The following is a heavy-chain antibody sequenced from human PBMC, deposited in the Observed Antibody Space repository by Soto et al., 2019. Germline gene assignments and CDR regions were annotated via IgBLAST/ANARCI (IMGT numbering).Heavy chain of an antibody. CDR2: INHSGST. J-gene: IGHJ5*02. D-gene: IGHD2-15*01. V-gene: IGHV4-34*01. Sequence: SETLSLTCAVYGGSFSGYYWSWIRQPPGKGLEWIGEINHSGSTNYNPSLKSRVTISVDTSKNQFSLKLSSVTAADTAVYYCARLSGYVVGWFDPWGQGTLVTVSS. CDR1: GGSFSGYY. CDR3: ARLSGYVVGWFDP.